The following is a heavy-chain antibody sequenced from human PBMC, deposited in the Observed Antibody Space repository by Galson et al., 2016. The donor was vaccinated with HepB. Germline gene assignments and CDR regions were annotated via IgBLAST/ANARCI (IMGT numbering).Heavy chain of an antibody. V-gene: IGHV3-30*04. D-gene: IGHD3-10*01. Sequence: SLRLSCAASGFSFSSSAMHWARQAPGKGLEWVAVISYHGSNKYYVDSVKGRFTISRDNSKNTLYLQMNSLRVEDTAMYYCARDGYYYGSGSYGAATYWGQGTPVTVSS. CDR3: ARDGYYYGSGSYGAATY. CDR2: ISYHGSNK. CDR1: GFSFSSSA. J-gene: IGHJ4*02.